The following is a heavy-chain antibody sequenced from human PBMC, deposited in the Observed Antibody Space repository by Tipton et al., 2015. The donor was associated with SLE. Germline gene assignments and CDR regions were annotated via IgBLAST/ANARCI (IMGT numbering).Heavy chain of an antibody. CDR2: IYYSGST. J-gene: IGHJ6*03. V-gene: IGHV4-59*08. D-gene: IGHD3-10*01. Sequence: TLSLTCTVSGGSISSYYWSWIRQPPGKGLEWIGYIYYSGSTNYNPSLKCRVTISVDTSRNQFSLKLSSVTAADTAVYYCARQYYYGVVTYYYYMDVWGKGTPVTVSS. CDR1: GGSISSYY. CDR3: ARQYYYGVVTYYYYMDV.